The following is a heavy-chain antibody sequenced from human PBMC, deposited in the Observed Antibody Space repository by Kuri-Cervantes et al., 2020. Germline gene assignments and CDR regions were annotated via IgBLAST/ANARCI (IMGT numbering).Heavy chain of an antibody. CDR2: INPNSGGT. Sequence: ASVKVSCKASGYTFTYRYLHWVRQAPGQGLEWMGWINPNSGGTNYAQKFQGRVTMTRDTSISTAYMELRSLRSDDTAVYYCARAYDSSGFDYWGQGTLVTVSS. V-gene: IGHV1-2*02. J-gene: IGHJ4*02. CDR3: ARAYDSSGFDY. CDR1: GYTFTYRY. D-gene: IGHD3-22*01.